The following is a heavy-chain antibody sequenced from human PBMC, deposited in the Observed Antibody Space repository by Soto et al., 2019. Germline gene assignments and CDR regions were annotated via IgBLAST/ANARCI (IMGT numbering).Heavy chain of an antibody. Sequence: PSVTLWLPCTPSGGCLSSYYWSWHRNTPGKGLEWIGYTYYSGSTNYNPSLKSRVPISVDTSKNQFPLKLSSVTAADTAVYYCARGLAAAHYYYYGMDVWGQGTTVTV. CDR2: TYYSGST. CDR3: ARGLAAAHYYYYGMDV. J-gene: IGHJ6*02. D-gene: IGHD6-13*01. V-gene: IGHV4-59*01. CDR1: GGCLSSYY.